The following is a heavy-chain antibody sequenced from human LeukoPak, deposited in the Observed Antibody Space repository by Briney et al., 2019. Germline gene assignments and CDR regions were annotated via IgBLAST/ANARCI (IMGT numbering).Heavy chain of an antibody. Sequence: ASVKVSCKASGYTFTSYGISWVRQAPGQGLEWMGWISAYNGNTNYAQKLQGRVTMTTDTSTSTAYMELRSLRSDDTAVYYCARVAVAGIAAAGTVFDYWGQGTLVTVSS. CDR3: ARVAVAGIAAAGTVFDY. CDR1: GYTFTSYG. J-gene: IGHJ4*02. V-gene: IGHV1-18*01. CDR2: ISAYNGNT. D-gene: IGHD6-13*01.